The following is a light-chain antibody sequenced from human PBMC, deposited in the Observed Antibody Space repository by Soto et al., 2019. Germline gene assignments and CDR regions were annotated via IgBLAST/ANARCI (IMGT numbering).Light chain of an antibody. CDR1: QSVSGSS. Sequence: EIVLTQSPGTLSLSPGERATLSCRASQSVSGSSLAWYQQKPGQAPRLLIYGASSRDTGIPDTFSGSGSGTDFTLTISSLGPEAFAVYYCQHYDKSPITFGQGTRLEIK. J-gene: IGKJ5*01. CDR2: GAS. V-gene: IGKV3-20*01. CDR3: QHYDKSPIT.